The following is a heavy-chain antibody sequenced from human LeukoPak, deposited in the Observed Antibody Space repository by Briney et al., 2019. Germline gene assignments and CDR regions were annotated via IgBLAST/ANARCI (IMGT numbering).Heavy chain of an antibody. CDR3: ARGGGLDV. J-gene: IGHJ6*02. Sequence: GRSLRLSCAASGFTFSSYWMNWARQAPGKGLEWVASINHNGNVNYYVDSVKGRFTISRDNAKNSLYLQMSNLRAEDTAVYFCARGGGLDVWGQGATDTVSS. D-gene: IGHD3-16*01. CDR1: GFTFSSYW. V-gene: IGHV3-7*03. CDR2: INHNGNVN.